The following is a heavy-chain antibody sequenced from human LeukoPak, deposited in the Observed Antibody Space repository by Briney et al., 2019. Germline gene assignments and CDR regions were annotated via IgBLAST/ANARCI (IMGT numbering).Heavy chain of an antibody. J-gene: IGHJ3*02. Sequence: NPGGSLRLSCAASGFTFSNYGMNWVRQAPGKGLEWVSFTDTSGRYVYYGDSMKGRFTISRDNAKNLLFLQMNGLRAEDTALYYCARGRSITLLRGVAMSDGFDIWGQGAMVAVSS. CDR2: TDTSGRYV. CDR3: ARGRSITLLRGVAMSDGFDI. CDR1: GFTFSNYG. V-gene: IGHV3-21*06. D-gene: IGHD3-10*01.